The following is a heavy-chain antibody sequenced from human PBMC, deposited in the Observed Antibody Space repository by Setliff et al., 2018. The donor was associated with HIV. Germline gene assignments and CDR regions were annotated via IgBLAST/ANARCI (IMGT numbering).Heavy chain of an antibody. J-gene: IGHJ4*02. Sequence: PGGSLRLSCAASGFAFSSYHIHWVRQAPGKGLEWVAVISYDGSNKYYADSVKGRFTISRDNSKNTLYLQMNNLRVEDTAVYYRARDWGWGANIAYYCDYWGQGTLVTVSS. CDR1: GFAFSSYH. D-gene: IGHD1-26*01. CDR2: ISYDGSNK. CDR3: ARDWGWGANIAYYCDY. V-gene: IGHV3-30*03.